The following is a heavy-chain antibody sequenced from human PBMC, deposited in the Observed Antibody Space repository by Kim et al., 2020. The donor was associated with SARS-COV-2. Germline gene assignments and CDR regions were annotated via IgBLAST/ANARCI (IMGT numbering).Heavy chain of an antibody. J-gene: IGHJ6*03. D-gene: IGHD3-10*01. CDR3: ARGGGSYYYSMDV. V-gene: IGHV3-33*01. Sequence: YSEAAMERLITSTDNAKNTLYLQMNSLRAEETAVYYCARGGGSYYYSMDVWGKGTTVTVSS.